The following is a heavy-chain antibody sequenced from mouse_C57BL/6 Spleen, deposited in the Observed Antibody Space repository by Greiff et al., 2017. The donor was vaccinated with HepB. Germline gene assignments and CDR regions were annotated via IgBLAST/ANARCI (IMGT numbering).Heavy chain of an antibody. Sequence: EVQLQQSGPELVKPGASVKISCKASGYSFTGYYMNWVKQSPEKSLEWIGEINPSTGGTTYNQKFKAKATLTVDKSSSTAYMQLKSLTSEDSAVYYCARSRGYYYGSSPLDYWGQGTTLTVSS. V-gene: IGHV1-42*01. CDR2: INPSTGGT. CDR1: GYSFTGYY. CDR3: ARSRGYYYGSSPLDY. D-gene: IGHD1-1*01. J-gene: IGHJ2*01.